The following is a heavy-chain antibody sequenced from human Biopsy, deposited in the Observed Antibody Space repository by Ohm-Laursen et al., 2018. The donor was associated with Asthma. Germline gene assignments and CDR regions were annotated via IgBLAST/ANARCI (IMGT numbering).Heavy chain of an antibody. CDR1: GGSLSSGPYY. CDR3: ARDLSGYCTSSACYGFDS. J-gene: IGHJ5*01. CDR2: INYSGST. V-gene: IGHV4-31*03. D-gene: IGHD2-8*01. Sequence: PSENLSLTCTVSGGSLSSGPYYWSWVRQHPGKGLEWIGFINYSGSTFYSPSLESRVTVSVDTSKNQFSLKLSSVTAADTAVYYCARDLSGYCTSSACYGFDSWGQGTLVTVSS.